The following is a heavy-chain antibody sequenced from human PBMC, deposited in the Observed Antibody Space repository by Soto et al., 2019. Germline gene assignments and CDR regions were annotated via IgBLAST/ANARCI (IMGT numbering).Heavy chain of an antibody. J-gene: IGHJ6*02. CDR3: AGAGDALFGNYYYGMDV. D-gene: IGHD3-10*01. CDR2: ISYDGRNK. V-gene: IGHV3-30*04. Sequence: PGGSLRLSCAAAGFTFSSYAMHWVRQAAGKGLEWVAVISYDGRNKYYADSVKGGFTISRDNSTNPLYLHINRLRANHTAVDYCAGAGDALFGNYYYGMDVWGQGSTVTVSS. CDR1: GFTFSSYA.